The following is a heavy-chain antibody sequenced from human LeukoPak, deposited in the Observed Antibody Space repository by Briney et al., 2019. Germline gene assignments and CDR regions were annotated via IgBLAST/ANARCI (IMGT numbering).Heavy chain of an antibody. J-gene: IGHJ4*02. CDR1: GYTFTGYY. D-gene: IGHD6-19*01. Sequence: ASVKVSCKASGYTFTGYYMHWVRQAPGQGLEWMGWINPNSGGTNYAQNFQGRVTMTRDTSTSTAYMELTRLEFDDTAIYYCARGLLVHESGGSGWYHLWGQGTLVTVSS. V-gene: IGHV1-2*02. CDR2: INPNSGGT. CDR3: ARGLLVHESGGSGWYHL.